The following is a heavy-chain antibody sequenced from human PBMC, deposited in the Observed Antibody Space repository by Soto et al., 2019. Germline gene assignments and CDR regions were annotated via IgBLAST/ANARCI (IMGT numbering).Heavy chain of an antibody. D-gene: IGHD2-21*02. J-gene: IGHJ4*02. V-gene: IGHV3-15*07. CDR2: IKSKTDGGTT. Sequence: SVSNAWMNWVRPAPGKGLEWVGRIKSKTDGGTTDYAAPVKGRFTISRDDSKNTLYLQMNSLKTEDTAVYYCTTDRRCGGDCSRTDNDYWGQGTLVTVSS. CDR1: SVSNAW. CDR3: TTDRRCGGDCSRTDNDY.